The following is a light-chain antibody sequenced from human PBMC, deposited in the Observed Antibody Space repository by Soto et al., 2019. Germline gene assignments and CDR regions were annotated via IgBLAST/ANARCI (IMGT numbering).Light chain of an antibody. CDR3: RRYGTSPRT. CDR2: GAS. Sequence: EIVLTQSPGTLSLSPGERATLSCRASQSVSSSYLAWYQQKPGQAPRLLIYGASSRATGIPDRFSCSGSGRVFRLSIGSPGREDCRAYCCRRYGTSPRTFG. V-gene: IGKV3-20*01. J-gene: IGKJ1*01. CDR1: QSVSSSY.